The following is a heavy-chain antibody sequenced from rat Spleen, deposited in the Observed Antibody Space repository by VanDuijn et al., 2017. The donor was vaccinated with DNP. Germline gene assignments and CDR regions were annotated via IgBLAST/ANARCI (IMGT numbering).Heavy chain of an antibody. CDR2: ITYGGGT. CDR3: ARGLNYGGYNYYWYFDF. D-gene: IGHD1-11*01. V-gene: IGHV3-1*01. CDR1: GSSISSNY. Sequence: EVQLQESGPGLVRPSQSLSLSCSVTGSSISSNYWGWVRKFPGNKMEWMGYITYGGGTRYNPSLKSRISITRVTSKNQFFLQLNSVTTEDTATYYCARGLNYGGYNYYWYFDFWGPGVMVTVSS. J-gene: IGHJ1*01.